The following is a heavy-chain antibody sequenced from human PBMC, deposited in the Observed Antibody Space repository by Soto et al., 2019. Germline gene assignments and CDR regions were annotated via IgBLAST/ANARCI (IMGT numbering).Heavy chain of an antibody. V-gene: IGHV5-51*01. Sequence: GESLKISCMGSGYKVSTWHNFTSYWIAWVRQMHGEGLEWMGIIYPGDSDTRYSPSFQGQVTISVDKSINTAYLQWSSLKASDTAMYFCARPMDVHRTVYYAIWGQGTPVTVSS. CDR1: GYKVSTWHNFTSYW. J-gene: IGHJ4*02. CDR2: IYPGDSDT. CDR3: ARPMDVHRTVYYAI. D-gene: IGHD2-2*01.